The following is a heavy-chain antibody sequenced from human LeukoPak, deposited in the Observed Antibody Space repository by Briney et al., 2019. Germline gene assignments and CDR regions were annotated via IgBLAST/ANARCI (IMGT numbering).Heavy chain of an antibody. V-gene: IGHV3-21*01. CDR2: ISSSSSYI. Sequence: PGGSLRLSCAASGFTFSSYSMNWVRQAPGKGLEWVSSISSSSSYIYYADSVKGRFTISRDNAKNSLYLQMNSLRAEDTAVYYCARVSSSGWPLYYYYGMDVWGQGTTVTVSS. CDR3: ARVSSSGWPLYYYYGMDV. CDR1: GFTFSSYS. J-gene: IGHJ6*02. D-gene: IGHD6-19*01.